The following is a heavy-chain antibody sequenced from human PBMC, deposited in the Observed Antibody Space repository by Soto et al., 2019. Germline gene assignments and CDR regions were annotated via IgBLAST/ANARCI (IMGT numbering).Heavy chain of an antibody. CDR2: INSDGSST. V-gene: IGHV3-74*01. Sequence: GGSLRLSCAASGFTFSSYWMHWVRQAPGKGLVWVSRINSDGSSTSYADSVKGRFTISRDNAKNTLYLQMNSLRAEDTAVYYCARGPKGADGYYYYYGMDVWGQGTTVTVSS. J-gene: IGHJ6*02. CDR1: GFTFSSYW. CDR3: ARGPKGADGYYYYYGMDV.